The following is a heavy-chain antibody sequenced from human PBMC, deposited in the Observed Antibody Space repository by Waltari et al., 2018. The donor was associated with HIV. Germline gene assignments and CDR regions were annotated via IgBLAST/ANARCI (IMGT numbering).Heavy chain of an antibody. J-gene: IGHJ3*02. Sequence: EVQLVESGGGLVQPGGSLRLSCAASGFPFSLYWMSWVRQAPGKGLEWVANINQDGSEKHYVDSVKGRFTISRDNAKKSLYLQMNSLRAEDTAVYYCARMGLMMYAIGAFDIWGQGTMVTVSS. CDR1: GFPFSLYW. D-gene: IGHD2-8*01. CDR3: ARMGLMMYAIGAFDI. V-gene: IGHV3-7*01. CDR2: INQDGSEK.